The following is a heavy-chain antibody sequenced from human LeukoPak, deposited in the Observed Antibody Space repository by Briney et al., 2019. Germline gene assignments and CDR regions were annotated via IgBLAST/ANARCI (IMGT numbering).Heavy chain of an antibody. CDR1: GGTFSSDI. CDR2: IIPIFSTT. CDR3: ARDRRELLWFGELYSNAFDI. Sequence: ASVKVSCKTSGGTFSSDIISWVRQAPGQGLEWMGEIIPIFSTTNYAQKFQGRVTITADKSTSTAYMELSSLRSEDTAMYYCARDRRELLWFGELYSNAFDIWAKGQWSPSLQ. D-gene: IGHD3-10*01. J-gene: IGHJ3*02. V-gene: IGHV1-69*06.